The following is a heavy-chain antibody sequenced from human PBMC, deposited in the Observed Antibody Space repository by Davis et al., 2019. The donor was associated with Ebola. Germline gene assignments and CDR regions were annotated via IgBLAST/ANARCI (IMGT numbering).Heavy chain of an antibody. V-gene: IGHV3-7*01. CDR1: GFTFSSYW. D-gene: IGHD6-13*01. J-gene: IGHJ4*02. CDR2: IKQDGSEK. Sequence: GESLKISCAASGFTFSSYWMSWVRQAPGKGLEWVANIKQDGSEKYYVDSVKGRFTISRENAKTSFFLQMNSLRAGDTAVYYCARGGGSSWTRNSFDYWGQGTLVTVSS. CDR3: ARGGGSSWTRNSFDY.